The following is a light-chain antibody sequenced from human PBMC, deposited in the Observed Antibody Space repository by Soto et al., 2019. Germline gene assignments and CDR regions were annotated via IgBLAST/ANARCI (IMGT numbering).Light chain of an antibody. CDR3: QQYGRTSWT. CDR2: GAS. J-gene: IGKJ1*01. Sequence: EIVLTQSPGTLSLSPGEGDTLSCRASQSVSTNFFAWYQQKPGQAPMLLIYGASTRATGIPDRFSGSVSGTDFTLTILRLEPEEFAVYYCQQYGRTSWTFGQGTKVDIK. V-gene: IGKV3-20*01. CDR1: QSVSTNF.